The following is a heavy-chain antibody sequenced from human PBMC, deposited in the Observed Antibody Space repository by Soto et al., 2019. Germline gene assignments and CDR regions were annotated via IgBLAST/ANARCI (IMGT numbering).Heavy chain of an antibody. CDR1: GGSISSSSYY. CDR3: AREWGDIAAAGTIDY. CDR2: IYYSGST. J-gene: IGHJ4*02. V-gene: IGHV4-39*07. D-gene: IGHD6-13*01. Sequence: SETLSLTCTVSGGSISSSSYYWGWIRQPPGKGLEWIGSIYYSGSTYYNPSLKSRVTISVDTSKNQFSLKLSSVTAADTAVYYCAREWGDIAAAGTIDYWGQGTLVTVS.